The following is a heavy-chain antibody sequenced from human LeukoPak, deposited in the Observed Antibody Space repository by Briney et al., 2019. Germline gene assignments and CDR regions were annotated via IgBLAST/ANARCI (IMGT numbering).Heavy chain of an antibody. D-gene: IGHD3-3*01. J-gene: IGHJ5*02. CDR3: ASHRGGDFLA. CDR2: ISGSGGTT. V-gene: IGHV3-23*01. CDR1: GFTFTSYT. Sequence: GASLRLSCAASGFTFTSYTMSWVRQAPGKGLEWVSAISGSGGTTYYADSVKGRFTISRDNAKNSLYLQTNSLRAEDTAVYYCASHRGGDFLAWGQGTLVTVSS.